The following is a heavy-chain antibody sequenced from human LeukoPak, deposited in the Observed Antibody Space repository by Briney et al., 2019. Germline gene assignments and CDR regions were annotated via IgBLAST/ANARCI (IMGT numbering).Heavy chain of an antibody. D-gene: IGHD3-3*01. CDR3: AREGFGVVMNDAFDI. V-gene: IGHV4-39*07. J-gene: IGHJ3*02. CDR2: IYYSGST. Sequence: PSETLSLTCTVSGGSISSSSYYWGWIRQPPGKGLEWIGSIYYSGSTYYNPSLKSRVTISVDTSKNQFSLKLSSVTAADTAVYYCAREGFGVVMNDAFDIWGQGTMVTVSS. CDR1: GGSISSSSYY.